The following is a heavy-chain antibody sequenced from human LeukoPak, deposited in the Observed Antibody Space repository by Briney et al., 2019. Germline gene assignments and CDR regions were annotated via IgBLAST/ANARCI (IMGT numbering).Heavy chain of an antibody. CDR3: ARENFMVRGVSIDY. V-gene: IGHV4-34*01. D-gene: IGHD3-10*01. CDR1: GGSFSGYY. Sequence: SETLSLTCAVYGGSFSGYYWSWIRQPPGKGLEWIGEINHSGSTNYNPSLKSRVTISVDTSKNQFSLKLSSVTAADTAVYYCARENFMVRGVSIDYWGQGTLVTVSS. J-gene: IGHJ4*02. CDR2: INHSGST.